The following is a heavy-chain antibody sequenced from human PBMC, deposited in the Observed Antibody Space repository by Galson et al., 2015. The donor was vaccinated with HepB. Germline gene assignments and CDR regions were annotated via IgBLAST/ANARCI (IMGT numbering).Heavy chain of an antibody. CDR2: ISYDGSNK. CDR3: AKGELDDYYDSSGDAFDI. D-gene: IGHD3-22*01. V-gene: IGHV3-30*18. J-gene: IGHJ3*02. CDR1: GFTFSSYG. Sequence: SLRLSCAASGFTFSSYGMHWVRQAPGKGLEWVAVISYDGSNKYYADSVKGRFTISRDNSKNTLYLQMNSLRAEDTAVYYCAKGELDDYYDSSGDAFDIWGQGTMVTVSS.